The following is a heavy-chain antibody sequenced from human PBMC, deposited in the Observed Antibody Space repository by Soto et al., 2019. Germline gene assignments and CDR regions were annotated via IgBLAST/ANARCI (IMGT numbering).Heavy chain of an antibody. Sequence: QVQLVQSGAEVKKPGASVKVSCKASGYTFTSSDINWVRQATGQGPEWMGWMNPNSGNTAYAQKFQGRVTMTRNTSISTADVVLSSLRSEDTAVYYCARDRETYGMDVWGRGNTVTVSS. CDR2: MNPNSGNT. J-gene: IGHJ6*02. CDR1: GYTFTSSD. CDR3: ARDRETYGMDV. V-gene: IGHV1-8*01.